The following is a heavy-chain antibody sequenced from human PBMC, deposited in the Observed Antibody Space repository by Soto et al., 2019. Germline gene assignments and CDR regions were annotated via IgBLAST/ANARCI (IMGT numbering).Heavy chain of an antibody. J-gene: IGHJ4*02. V-gene: IGHV3-23*01. CDR3: ARTRGTHCSGGSCYYFDI. D-gene: IGHD2-15*01. Sequence: AQLSESGGGLVRPGGSLRVSCAASGFGFGSYAIAWIRQAPGKGLEWVSSISGSGLVTYYADSVRGRFVVSRDNSRNTLFLQMNSLRAEDTAVYYCARTRGTHCSGGSCYYFDIWGRGTLVSV. CDR2: ISGSGLVT. CDR1: GFGFGSYA.